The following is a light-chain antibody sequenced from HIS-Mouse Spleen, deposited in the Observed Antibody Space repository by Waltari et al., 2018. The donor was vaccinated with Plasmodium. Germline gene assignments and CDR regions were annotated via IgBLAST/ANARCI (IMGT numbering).Light chain of an antibody. J-gene: IGKJ4*01. Sequence: EIVMTQSPATLSVSPGERATLSCRASQSVSSNLAWYHQKPGQAPRHLIYGASTRATGIPARFSCSGSGTEFTLTISSMQSEDFAVYYCQQYNNWPPLTFGGGTKVEIK. V-gene: IGKV3-15*01. CDR1: QSVSSN. CDR2: GAS. CDR3: QQYNNWPPLT.